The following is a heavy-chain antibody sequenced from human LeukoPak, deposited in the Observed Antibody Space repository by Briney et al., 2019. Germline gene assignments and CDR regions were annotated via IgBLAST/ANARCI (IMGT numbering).Heavy chain of an antibody. CDR3: ARDHRPEIQYYYMDV. V-gene: IGHV3-33*01. CDR1: GFSLSNYG. Sequence: GSLRLSCAASGFSLSNYGMHWVRQAPGKGLEWVAAILYDGNTKHYADSVKGRFTISRDISKNTFYMQMNSLTAEDTAVYYCARDHRPEIQYYYMDVWGKGTTVAVSS. D-gene: IGHD1-14*01. J-gene: IGHJ6*03. CDR2: ILYDGNTK.